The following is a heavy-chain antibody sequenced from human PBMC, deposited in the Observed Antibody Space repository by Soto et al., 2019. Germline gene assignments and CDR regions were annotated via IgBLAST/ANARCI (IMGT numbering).Heavy chain of an antibody. D-gene: IGHD7-27*01. J-gene: IGHJ4*02. Sequence: QVQLQESGPGLVKPSETLSLTCSVSGGSISNHYWSWIRQPPGKGLEWIGYIYYNGNTNYNPSLKSRVTMSVDTSRNQISLKLTTVTAVDTVVYYCTRANWYSEYWGQGTLVTVSS. CDR3: TRANWYSEY. V-gene: IGHV4-59*11. CDR1: GGSISNHY. CDR2: IYYNGNT.